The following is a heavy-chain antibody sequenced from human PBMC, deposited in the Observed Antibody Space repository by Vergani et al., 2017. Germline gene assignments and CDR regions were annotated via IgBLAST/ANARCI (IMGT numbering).Heavy chain of an antibody. CDR3: ARMTTVTSIDY. D-gene: IGHD4-17*01. V-gene: IGHV4-34*01. J-gene: IGHJ4*02. Sequence: QVQLQQWGAGLLKPSETLSLTCAVYGGSFSGYYWSWIRQPPGKGLEWIGEINHSGSTNYNPSLKSRVTISVDTSKNQFSLKLSSVTAADTAVYYCARMTTVTSIDYWDQGTLVTVSS. CDR1: GGSFSGYY. CDR2: INHSGST.